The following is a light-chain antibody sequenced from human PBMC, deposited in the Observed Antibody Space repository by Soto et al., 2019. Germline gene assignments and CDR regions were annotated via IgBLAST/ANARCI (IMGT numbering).Light chain of an antibody. J-gene: IGLJ1*01. CDR2: DVS. V-gene: IGLV2-14*01. CDR1: SSDVGGYNY. Sequence: QSALTQPASVSGSPGQSITISCTGTSSDVGGYNYVSWYHQPSGKAPKLMIYDVSNRPSGVSNRFSGSKSGNTASLTISGLQAEDEADYYCSSYTSSSTRVFGTGTKVTVL. CDR3: SSYTSSSTRV.